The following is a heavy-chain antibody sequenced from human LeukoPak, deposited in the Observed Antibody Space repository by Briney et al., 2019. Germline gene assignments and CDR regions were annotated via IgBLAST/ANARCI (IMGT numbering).Heavy chain of an antibody. J-gene: IGHJ5*02. V-gene: IGHV3-48*03. Sequence: GGSLRLSCAASGFTFSSYEMNWVRQAPGKGLEWVSYISSSGSTIYYADSVKGRFTISRDNAKNSLYLQMDSLRAEDTAVYYCARAGSYCSSTSCYEGDNWFDPWGQGTLVTVSS. D-gene: IGHD2-2*01. CDR3: ARAGSYCSSTSCYEGDNWFDP. CDR1: GFTFSSYE. CDR2: ISSSGSTI.